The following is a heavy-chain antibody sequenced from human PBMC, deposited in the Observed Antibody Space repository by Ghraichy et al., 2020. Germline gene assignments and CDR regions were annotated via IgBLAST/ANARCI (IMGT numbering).Heavy chain of an antibody. CDR1: GGSISSYY. CDR2: IYYSGST. J-gene: IGHJ4*02. V-gene: IGHV4-59*01. D-gene: IGHD5-18*01. Sequence: SETLSLTCTVSGGSISSYYWSWIRQPPGKGLEWIGYIYYSGSTNYNPSLKSRVTISVDTSKNQFSLKLSSVTAADPAVYYCARFSRIQLWQRFDYWGQGTLVTVSS. CDR3: ARFSRIQLWQRFDY.